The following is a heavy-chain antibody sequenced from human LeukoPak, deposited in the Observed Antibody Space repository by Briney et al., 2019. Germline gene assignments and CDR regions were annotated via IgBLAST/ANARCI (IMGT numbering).Heavy chain of an antibody. J-gene: IGHJ3*02. CDR1: GFTFSSYA. CDR3: AKGRVTMIVVSTLLPAFDI. Sequence: PGGSLRLSCAASGFTFSSYAMSWVRQAPGKGLEWVSAISGSGGSTYYADSVKGRFTITRDNSKNTLYLQMNSLRAEDTAVYYCAKGRVTMIVVSTLLPAFDIRGQGTMVTVSS. D-gene: IGHD3-22*01. V-gene: IGHV3-23*01. CDR2: ISGSGGST.